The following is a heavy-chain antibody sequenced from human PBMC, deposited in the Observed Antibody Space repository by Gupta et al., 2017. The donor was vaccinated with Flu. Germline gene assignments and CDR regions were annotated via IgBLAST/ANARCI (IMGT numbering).Heavy chain of an antibody. J-gene: IGHJ6*02. D-gene: IGHD6-6*01. Sequence: WVRQAPGKGREWVGRIKSITDGGTTDYAAPGKGRFTISKDDSKNTLYLQMNSLKTEDTAVYFCTTDSSSSRSYYYNNIDVWGQGTTVTVSS. V-gene: IGHV3-15*01. CDR2: IKSITDGGTT. CDR3: TTDSSSSRSYYYNNIDV.